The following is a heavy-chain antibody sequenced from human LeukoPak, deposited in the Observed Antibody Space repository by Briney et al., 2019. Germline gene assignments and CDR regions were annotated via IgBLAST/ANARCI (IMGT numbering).Heavy chain of an antibody. CDR2: IYYSGST. Sequence: SETLSLTCTVSGGSISSSSYYWGWIRQPPGKGLEWIGSIYYSGSTYYNPSLKSRVTISVDTSKNQFSLKLSSVTAADTAVYYCARAKDLRITIFGVDFFDYWGQGTLVTVSS. V-gene: IGHV4-39*07. D-gene: IGHD3-3*01. J-gene: IGHJ4*02. CDR1: GGSISSSSYY. CDR3: ARAKDLRITIFGVDFFDY.